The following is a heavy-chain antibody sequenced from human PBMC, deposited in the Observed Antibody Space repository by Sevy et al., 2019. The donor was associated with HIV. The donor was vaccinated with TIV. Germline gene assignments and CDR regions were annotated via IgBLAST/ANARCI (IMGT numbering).Heavy chain of an antibody. V-gene: IGHV1-2*04. CDR3: ARGKREEWLLYLDN. CDR1: GYTFAAYY. Sequence: ASVKVTCKTCGYTFAAYYIHWVRQAPGQGPEWLGWIYPNGGDTTFAQKFQGWVTVTMRKSINTIYMELNRMRSDDTDVYYCARGKREEWLLYLDNWGQGTLVTASS. CDR2: IYPNGGDT. D-gene: IGHD3-3*01. J-gene: IGHJ4*02.